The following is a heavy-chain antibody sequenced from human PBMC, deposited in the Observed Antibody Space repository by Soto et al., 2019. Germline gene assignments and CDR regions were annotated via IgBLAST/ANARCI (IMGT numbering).Heavy chain of an antibody. CDR1: GGSISGSYYY. CDR2: VFYTGFT. J-gene: IGHJ4*02. Sequence: QLQLQESGPGLVKPSETLSLTCAVSGGSISGSYYYWAWLRQSPGKGPEWIGSVFYTGFTSYNPFLESRVSVSVDTSKSQFSLKLSAVTAADTAVYYCATSQKGYNWNYFDHWGQGALVTVSS. CDR3: ATSQKGYNWNYFDH. V-gene: IGHV4-39*01. D-gene: IGHD1-20*01.